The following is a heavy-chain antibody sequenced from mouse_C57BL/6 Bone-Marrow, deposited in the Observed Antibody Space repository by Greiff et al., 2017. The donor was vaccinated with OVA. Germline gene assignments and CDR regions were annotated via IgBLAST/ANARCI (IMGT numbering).Heavy chain of an antibody. J-gene: IGHJ4*01. CDR1: GYTFTSYW. CDR2: IDPSDSET. V-gene: IGHV1-52*01. Sequence: QVQLQQPGAELVRPGSSVKLSCKASGYTFTSYWMHWVKQRPIQGLEWIGNIDPSDSETHYTQKFKDKATLTVDKSSSTAYMPLSSLTSEDSAVYYCARRRGSSYGRYAMDYWGQGTSVTVSS. D-gene: IGHD1-1*01. CDR3: ARRRGSSYGRYAMDY.